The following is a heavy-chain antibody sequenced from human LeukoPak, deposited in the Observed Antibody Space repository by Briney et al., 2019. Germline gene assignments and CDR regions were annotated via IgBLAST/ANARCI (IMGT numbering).Heavy chain of an antibody. J-gene: IGHJ5*02. CDR2: VSSFGGTT. CDR1: GFTFNTYA. V-gene: IGHV3-23*01. Sequence: PGGSLRLSCAASGFTFNTYAMSWVRQAPGKGLEWVSAVSSFGGTTYYADSAKGRFTISRDNSKNTVYLQMNSLRVEGTALYYCVKHVGSRWSNNRFDPWGQGTLVTVS. CDR3: VKHVGSRWSNNRFDP. D-gene: IGHD6-13*01.